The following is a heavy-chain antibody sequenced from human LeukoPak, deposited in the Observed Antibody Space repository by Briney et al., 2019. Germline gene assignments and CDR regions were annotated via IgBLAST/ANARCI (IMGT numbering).Heavy chain of an antibody. J-gene: IGHJ4*02. D-gene: IGHD4-17*01. CDR3: ARGRYGDHTYFDY. Sequence: PSETLSLTCAVSGGSISSGGYSWSWIRQPPGKGLEWIGYIYHSGSTYYNPSLKSRVTISVDRSKNQFSLKLSSVTAADTAVYYCARGRYGDHTYFDYWGQGTLVTVSS. CDR1: GGSISSGGYS. V-gene: IGHV4-30-2*01. CDR2: IYHSGST.